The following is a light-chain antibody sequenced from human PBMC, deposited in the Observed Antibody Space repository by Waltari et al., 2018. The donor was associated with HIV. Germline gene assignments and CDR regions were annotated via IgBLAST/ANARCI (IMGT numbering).Light chain of an antibody. CDR2: RSI. CDR1: SSNIESNY. CDR3: AAWDDSLSVVV. Sequence: QSVLTQPPSASGTPGQRVTISCSGSSSNIESNYVYWYQQLPGTAPKHLIYRSIQRPSGVPDRFSGSKSGTSASLAVSGLRSEDEADYYCAAWDDSLSVVVFGGGTKLTVL. J-gene: IGLJ2*01. V-gene: IGLV1-47*01.